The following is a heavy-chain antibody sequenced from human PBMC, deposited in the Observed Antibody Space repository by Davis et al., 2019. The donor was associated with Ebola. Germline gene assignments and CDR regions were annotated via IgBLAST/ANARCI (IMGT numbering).Heavy chain of an antibody. CDR3: ARVRGLFGGAGRIDY. D-gene: IGHD3-3*01. V-gene: IGHV4-30-4*01. CDR1: GDSIGSGDNY. CDR2: IYASGSA. Sequence: MPSETLSLTCNVSGDSIGSGDNYWSWIRQPPGKGLEWIGYIYASGSAYYNPSLRSRLTISIDTSKNEFSLKLSSVTVADTAVYYCARVRGLFGGAGRIDYWGQGTLVTVSS. J-gene: IGHJ4*02.